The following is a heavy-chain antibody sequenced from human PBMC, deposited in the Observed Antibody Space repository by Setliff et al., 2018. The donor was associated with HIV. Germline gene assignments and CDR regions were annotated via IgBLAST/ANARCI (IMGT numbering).Heavy chain of an antibody. CDR3: ARPPAEYSVRGVPALFEF. V-gene: IGHV4-4*07. CDR2: IYTSGST. J-gene: IGHJ4*02. CDR1: GGSISSYY. D-gene: IGHD3-10*01. Sequence: PSETLSLTCTVSGGSISSYYWSWIRQPAGKGLEWIGRIYTSGSTIYNPSLKSRVTMSVDTSKNQFSLKLSSVTAADTAVYYCARPPAEYSVRGVPALFEFWGLGALVTVSS.